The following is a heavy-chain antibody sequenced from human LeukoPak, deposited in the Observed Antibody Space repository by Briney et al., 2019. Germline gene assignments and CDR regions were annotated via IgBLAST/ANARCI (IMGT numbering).Heavy chain of an antibody. Sequence: SQTLSLTCAVSGGSISSGGYSWSWIRQPPGKGLEWIGYIYHSGSTYYNPSLKSRVTISVDRSKNQFSLKLSSVTAADTAVYYCARGPGSGWFDPWGQGTLVTVSS. CDR1: GGSISSGGYS. CDR2: IYHSGST. CDR3: ARGPGSGWFDP. D-gene: IGHD6-19*01. V-gene: IGHV4-30-2*01. J-gene: IGHJ5*02.